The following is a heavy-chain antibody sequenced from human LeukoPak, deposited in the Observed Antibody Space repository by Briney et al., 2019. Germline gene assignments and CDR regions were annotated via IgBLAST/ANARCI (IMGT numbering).Heavy chain of an antibody. D-gene: IGHD3-3*01. V-gene: IGHV4-38-2*01. CDR2: IYHSGST. Sequence: PSETLSLTCAVSGYSISSGYYWGWIRQPPGKGLEWIGSIYHSGSTYYNPSLKSRVTISVDTSKNQFSLKLSSATAADTAVYYCARQPNPRRITIFGVASNWFDPWGQGTLVTVSS. J-gene: IGHJ5*02. CDR1: GYSISSGYY. CDR3: ARQPNPRRITIFGVASNWFDP.